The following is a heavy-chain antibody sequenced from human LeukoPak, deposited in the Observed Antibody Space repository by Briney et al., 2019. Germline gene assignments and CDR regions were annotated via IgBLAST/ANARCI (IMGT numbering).Heavy chain of an antibody. V-gene: IGHV3-7*05. D-gene: IGHD6-13*01. J-gene: IGHJ6*02. Sequence: PGGSLRLSCTASGFTFSNYWMSWVRQTPEKGLEWVANIKQDGGETVYVDSVKGRFTISRDNAQTSLYLQMSSLRAEDTAVYYCARDPYSSSWSYGMDVWGQGTTVTVSS. CDR3: ARDPYSSSWSYGMDV. CDR2: IKQDGGET. CDR1: GFTFSNYW.